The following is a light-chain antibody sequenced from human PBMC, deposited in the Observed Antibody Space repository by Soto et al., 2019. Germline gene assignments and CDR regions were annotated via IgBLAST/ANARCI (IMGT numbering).Light chain of an antibody. J-gene: IGKJ2*02. CDR3: QQRSTWPWT. CDR1: QSVSNS. CDR2: EAS. V-gene: IGKV3-11*01. Sequence: DIVLTQSPATLSLSPGERATLSCRASQSVSNSLAWYQQRPGQAPRLIIYEASKRATGIPASFSGSGSGTDFTLTISRLESEDFAVYYCQQRSTWPWTFGQGTKLEI.